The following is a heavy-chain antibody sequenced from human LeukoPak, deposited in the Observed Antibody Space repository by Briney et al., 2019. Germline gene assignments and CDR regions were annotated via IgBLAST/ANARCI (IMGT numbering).Heavy chain of an antibody. V-gene: IGHV4-4*07. CDR1: GGSISSYY. Sequence: SETLSLTCTVSGGSISSYYWSWIRQPAGKGLEWIGRIYTSGSTNYNPSLKSRVTMSVDTSKNQFSLELSSVTAADTAVYYCASLFDYYDSSVGDYFDYWGQGTLVTVSS. J-gene: IGHJ4*02. D-gene: IGHD3-22*01. CDR2: IYTSGST. CDR3: ASLFDYYDSSVGDYFDY.